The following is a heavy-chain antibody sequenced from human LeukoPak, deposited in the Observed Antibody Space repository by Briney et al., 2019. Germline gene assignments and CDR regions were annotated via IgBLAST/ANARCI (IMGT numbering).Heavy chain of an antibody. CDR1: GGSIGSGSYY. CDR2: IYTSGST. CDR3: ARDRHSIRSLEWLTPFDI. V-gene: IGHV4-61*02. J-gene: IGHJ3*02. Sequence: SQTLSLTCTVSGGSIGSGSYYWSWIRQPAGKGLEWIGRIYTSGSTNYNPSLKSRVTISVDTSKNQFSLKLSSVTAADTAVYYCARDRHSIRSLEWLTPFDIWGQGTMVTVPS. D-gene: IGHD3-3*01.